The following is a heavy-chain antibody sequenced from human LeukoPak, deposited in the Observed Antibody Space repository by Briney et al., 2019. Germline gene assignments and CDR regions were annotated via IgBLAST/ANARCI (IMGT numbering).Heavy chain of an antibody. Sequence: ASETLSLTCAVYGGSFSGYYWSWIRQPPGKGREWIGEINHSGSTNYNPSLKSRVTISVDTSKNQFSLKLSSVTAADTAVYYCVHSTFGELLFDYWGQGTLVTVSS. D-gene: IGHD3-10*01. CDR2: INHSGST. V-gene: IGHV4-34*01. J-gene: IGHJ4*02. CDR3: VHSTFGELLFDY. CDR1: GGSFSGYY.